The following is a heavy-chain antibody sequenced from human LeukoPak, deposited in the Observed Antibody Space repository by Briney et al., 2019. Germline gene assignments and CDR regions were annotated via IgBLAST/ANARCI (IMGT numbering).Heavy chain of an antibody. CDR3: ARGYSYGHNNWFDP. CDR1: GGSISSGGHS. J-gene: IGHJ5*02. V-gene: IGHV4-30-2*01. D-gene: IGHD5-18*01. Sequence: SETLSLTCAVSGGSISSGGHSWSWIRQPPGKGLEWIGYIYHSGSTYYNPSLKSRVTISVDRSKNQFSLKLSSVTAADTAVYYCARGYSYGHNNWFDPWGQGTLVTVSS. CDR2: IYHSGST.